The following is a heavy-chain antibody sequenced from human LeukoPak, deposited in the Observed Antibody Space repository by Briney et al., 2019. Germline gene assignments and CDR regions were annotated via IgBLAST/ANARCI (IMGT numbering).Heavy chain of an antibody. Sequence: QTGGFLRLSCEASGFTFDDYGMHWVRQAPGKGLEWVSTISWNSASVGYVDSVKGRFTISRDNAKKTLYLQMNSLRPEDTALYYCAKDYGYSSSWYDYWGQGTLVTVSS. CDR1: GFTFDDYG. V-gene: IGHV3-9*01. CDR2: ISWNSASV. D-gene: IGHD6-13*01. J-gene: IGHJ4*02. CDR3: AKDYGYSSSWYDY.